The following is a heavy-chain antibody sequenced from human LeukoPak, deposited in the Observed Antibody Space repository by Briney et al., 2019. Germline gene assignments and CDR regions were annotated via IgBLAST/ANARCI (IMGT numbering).Heavy chain of an antibody. CDR1: GFTFDDYA. Sequence: GGSLRLSCAASGFTFDDYAMHWVRQAPGKGLEWVSGISWNSGSIGYADSVKGRFTISRDNAKNSLYLQTNSLRAEDTALYYCAKVGYYDSSGYYTWGQGTLVTVSS. CDR3: AKVGYYDSSGYYT. CDR2: ISWNSGSI. J-gene: IGHJ4*02. D-gene: IGHD3-22*01. V-gene: IGHV3-9*01.